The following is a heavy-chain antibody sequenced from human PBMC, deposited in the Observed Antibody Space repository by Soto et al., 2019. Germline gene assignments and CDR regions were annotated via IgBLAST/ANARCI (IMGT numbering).Heavy chain of an antibody. CDR1: GFTFSSYA. V-gene: IGHV3-23*01. D-gene: IGHD1-26*01. J-gene: IGHJ6*02. Sequence: EVQLLESGGGLVQPGGSLRLSCAASGFTFSSYAMTWVRQAPGKGLEWFSGISSDGRTNYAESVKGRFTIYRDNSKNTLYLQMNSLREEDTAVYYCAKVNLVVGATIFGMGVWAQGTTVTVAS. CDR2: ISSDGRT. CDR3: AKVNLVVGATIFGMGV.